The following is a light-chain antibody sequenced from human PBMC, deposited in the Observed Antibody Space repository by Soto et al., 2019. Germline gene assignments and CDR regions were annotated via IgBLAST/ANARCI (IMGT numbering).Light chain of an antibody. Sequence: QSALTQPRSVSGSPGQSVTISCTGTSSDVGGYNYVSWYQQHPGKAPKLMIYDVSKRPSGVPDRFSGSKSGNTASLTISGLQAEDEADYYCQSYDLSLHNYVFGTRTKVTVL. J-gene: IGLJ1*01. V-gene: IGLV2-11*01. CDR1: SSDVGGYNY. CDR3: QSYDLSLHNYV. CDR2: DVS.